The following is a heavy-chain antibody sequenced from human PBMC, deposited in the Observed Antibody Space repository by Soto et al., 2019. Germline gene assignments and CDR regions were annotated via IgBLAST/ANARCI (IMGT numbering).Heavy chain of an antibody. CDR3: ARGRKVRGVIKGQVDYYYYGMDV. D-gene: IGHD3-10*01. V-gene: IGHV4-34*01. Sequence: PSETLSLTCAVYGGSFSGYYWSWIRQPPGKGLEWIGEINHSGSTNYNPSLKSRVTISVDTSKNQFSLKLSSVTAADTAVYYCARGRKVRGVIKGQVDYYYYGMDVWGQGTTVTVSS. CDR1: GGSFSGYY. CDR2: INHSGST. J-gene: IGHJ6*02.